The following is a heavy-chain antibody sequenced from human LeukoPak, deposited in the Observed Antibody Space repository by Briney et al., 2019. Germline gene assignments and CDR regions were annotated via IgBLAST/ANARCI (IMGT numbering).Heavy chain of an antibody. V-gene: IGHV4-59*11. D-gene: IGHD6-13*01. CDR3: ARESRGAAAGFDY. CDR2: IYYSGST. Sequence: SETLSLTCTVSGGSISSHYWSWIRQPPGKGLEWIGYIYYSGSTNYNPSLKSRVTISVDTSKNQFPLKLSSVTAADTAVYYCARESRGAAAGFDYWGQGTLVTVSS. J-gene: IGHJ4*02. CDR1: GGSISSHY.